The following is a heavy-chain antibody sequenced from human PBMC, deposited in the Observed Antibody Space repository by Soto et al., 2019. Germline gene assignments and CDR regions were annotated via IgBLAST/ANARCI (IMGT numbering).Heavy chain of an antibody. J-gene: IGHJ4*02. D-gene: IGHD5-18*01. CDR2: IKSKAHGGTT. Sequence: GGSMRLSSAASDLAFSNAWVNWIRQDQGKGLEWVGRIKSKAHGGTTDFAAPVRGRYAITRDDSRNMVYLQMNSLRDEDTAVYYCARDSGYSYAGNFDYWGQGTLVTVSS. CDR1: DLAFSNAW. V-gene: IGHV3-15*07. CDR3: ARDSGYSYAGNFDY.